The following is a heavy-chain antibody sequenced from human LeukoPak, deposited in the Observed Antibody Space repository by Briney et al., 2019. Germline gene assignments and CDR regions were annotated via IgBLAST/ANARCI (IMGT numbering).Heavy chain of an antibody. V-gene: IGHV3-23*01. D-gene: IGHD2-15*01. CDR3: AKQLGYCSDGSCYFPY. Sequence: GGSLRLSCAASGFTFSNFLMTWVRQAPGKGPEWVSAISGSGGDTYYADSVQGRFTISRDNSKSTLCLQMNSLRAEDTAVYYCAKQLGYCSDGSCYFPYWGQGTLVTVSS. J-gene: IGHJ4*02. CDR2: ISGSGGDT. CDR1: GFTFSNFL.